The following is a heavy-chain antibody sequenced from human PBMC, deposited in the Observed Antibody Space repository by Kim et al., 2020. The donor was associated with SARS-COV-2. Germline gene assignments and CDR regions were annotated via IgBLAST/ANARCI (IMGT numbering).Heavy chain of an antibody. Sequence: ASVKVSCKASGYTFTGYYMHWVRQAPGQGLEWMGRIHPNSGGTNYAQTFEGRVTITRDTTINTAYMELSRLRSDDTAVYYWARDRGDYWGQGTLVTVSS. V-gene: IGHV1-2*06. D-gene: IGHD3-10*01. CDR2: IHPNSGGT. CDR3: ARDRGDY. CDR1: GYTFTGYY. J-gene: IGHJ4*02.